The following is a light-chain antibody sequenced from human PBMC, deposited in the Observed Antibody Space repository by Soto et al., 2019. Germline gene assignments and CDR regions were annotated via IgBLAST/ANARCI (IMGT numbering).Light chain of an antibody. Sequence: QSVLTQSPSASASLGASVKLTCTLSSGHSSFAIAWHQQQPEKGPRYLMKLNRDGSHSKGDGIPDRFSGSRSGAERYLTISSLQSEDEADYYCQTWGTGIRVFGGGTKLTVL. J-gene: IGLJ2*01. CDR3: QTWGTGIRV. CDR2: LNRDGSH. V-gene: IGLV4-69*01. CDR1: SGHSSFA.